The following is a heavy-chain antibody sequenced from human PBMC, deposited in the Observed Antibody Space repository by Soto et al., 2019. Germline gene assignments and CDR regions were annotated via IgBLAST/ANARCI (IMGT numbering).Heavy chain of an antibody. D-gene: IGHD6-19*01. CDR1: GGTFSSYA. Sequence: SVKVSCKASGGTFSSYAISWVRQAPGQGLELMGGIIPIFGTANYAQKFQGRVTITADESTSTAYMELSSLRSEDTAVYYCARGNPRIAVAVYYFDYWGQGTLVTV. V-gene: IGHV1-69*13. CDR3: ARGNPRIAVAVYYFDY. CDR2: IIPIFGTA. J-gene: IGHJ4*02.